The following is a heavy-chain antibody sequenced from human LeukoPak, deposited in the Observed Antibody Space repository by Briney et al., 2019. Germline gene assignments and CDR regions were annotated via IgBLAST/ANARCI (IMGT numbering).Heavy chain of an antibody. CDR1: GYTLTELS. CDR3: ATVSLTGTDAFDI. CDR2: FDPEDGET. V-gene: IGHV1-24*01. D-gene: IGHD3-9*01. Sequence: ASVKVSCKVSGYTLTELSMHWVGQVPGKGLEWMGGFDPEDGETIYAQKFQGRVTMTEDTSTDTAYMELSSLRSEDTAVYYCATVSLTGTDAFDIWGQGTMVTVSS. J-gene: IGHJ3*02.